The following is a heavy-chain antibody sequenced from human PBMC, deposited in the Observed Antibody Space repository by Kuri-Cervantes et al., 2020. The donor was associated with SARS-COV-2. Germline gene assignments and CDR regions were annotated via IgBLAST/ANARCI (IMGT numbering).Heavy chain of an antibody. V-gene: IGHV2-70*01. CDR1: GFSLSTSGMC. D-gene: IGHD1/OR15-1a*01. Sequence: SGPTLVKPTQTLTLTCTFSGFSLSTSGMCVSWIRQPPGKALEWLALIDWDDDKYYSTSLKTRLTISKDTSKNQVVLTMTNMDPVDTATYYCARTYGGTKRDRPYYYYYYMDVWGKGTTVTVSS. CDR3: ARTYGGTKRDRPYYYYYYMDV. J-gene: IGHJ6*03. CDR2: IDWDDDK.